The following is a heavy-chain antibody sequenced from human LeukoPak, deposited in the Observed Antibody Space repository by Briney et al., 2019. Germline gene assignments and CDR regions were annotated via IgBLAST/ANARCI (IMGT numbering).Heavy chain of an antibody. CDR3: ARYYDSSGYYRYFDY. CDR1: GGSISSGGYY. V-gene: IGHV4-31*03. Sequence: SETLSLTCTVSGGSISSGGYYWSWIRQHPGKGLEWIGYIYYSGSTYYNPSLKSRVTISVDTSKNQFSLKLSSVTAADTAAYYCARYYDSSGYYRYFDYWGQGTLVTASS. D-gene: IGHD3-22*01. J-gene: IGHJ4*02. CDR2: IYYSGST.